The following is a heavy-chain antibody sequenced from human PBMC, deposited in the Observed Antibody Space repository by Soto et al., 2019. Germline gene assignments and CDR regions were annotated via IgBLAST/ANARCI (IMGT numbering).Heavy chain of an antibody. Sequence: GASVKVSCKASGYAFTSYYMHWVAQAPGQGLEWMGIINPSGGSTSYAQKFQGRVTMARDTSTSTVYMELSSLRSEDTAVYYCARDYDGYGEYWGQGTMVTVSS. CDR3: ARDYDGYGEY. V-gene: IGHV1-46*01. CDR1: GYAFTSYY. D-gene: IGHD5-12*01. CDR2: INPSGGST. J-gene: IGHJ4*02.